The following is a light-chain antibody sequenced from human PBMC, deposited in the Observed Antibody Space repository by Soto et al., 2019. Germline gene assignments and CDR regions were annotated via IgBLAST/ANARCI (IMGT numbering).Light chain of an antibody. Sequence: AIRMTQSPSSLSASTGDRVTITCRASQGISSYLAWYQQKPGKAPKLLIYAACTLQSGVPSRFSGSGSGTDFTLTISCLHSEDFATYYCQQYYSYSRTFGQWTKVDIK. J-gene: IGKJ1*01. CDR1: QGISSY. V-gene: IGKV1-8*01. CDR3: QQYYSYSRT. CDR2: AAC.